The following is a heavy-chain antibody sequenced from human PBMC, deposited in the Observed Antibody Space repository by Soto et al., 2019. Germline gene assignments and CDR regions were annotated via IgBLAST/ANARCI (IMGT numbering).Heavy chain of an antibody. Sequence: GGSLRLSCAASGFTFSSYSMNWVRQAPGKGLEWVSYISSSSSTIYYADSVKGRFTISRDNAKNSLYLQMNSLRDEDTAVYYCARVSSAAIITTIVVVVGPMDVWGQGTTVTVSS. V-gene: IGHV3-48*02. CDR2: ISSSSSTI. J-gene: IGHJ6*02. CDR3: ARVSSAAIITTIVVVVGPMDV. D-gene: IGHD3-22*01. CDR1: GFTFSSYS.